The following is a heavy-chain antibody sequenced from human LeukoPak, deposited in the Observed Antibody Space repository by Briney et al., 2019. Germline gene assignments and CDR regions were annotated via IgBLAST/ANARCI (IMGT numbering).Heavy chain of an antibody. J-gene: IGHJ3*02. D-gene: IGHD6-6*01. CDR3: AREAGTSGRPYGRDAFDI. V-gene: IGHV4-4*02. CDR1: GGSISSSNW. CDR2: IYHSGST. Sequence: PSETLSLTCAVSGGSISSSNWWSWVRQPPGKGLEWIGEIYHSGSTNYNPSLKSRVTISVDKSKNQFSLKLSSVTAADTAVYYCAREAGTSGRPYGRDAFDIWGQGTMVTVSS.